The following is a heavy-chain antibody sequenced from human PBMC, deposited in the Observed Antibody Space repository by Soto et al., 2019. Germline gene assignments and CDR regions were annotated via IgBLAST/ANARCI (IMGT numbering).Heavy chain of an antibody. CDR1: GFTVSSNY. D-gene: IGHD2-2*01. CDR2: IYSGGTT. V-gene: IGHV3-66*01. J-gene: IGHJ5*02. Sequence: EVQLVESGGDLVQPGGSLRLSCAASGFTVSSNYMSWVRQAPGKGLEWVSLIYSGGTTYYTDSVKGRFIISRDNSKNTVYLQMNSLRVEDTAVYYCARGYCGSSSTCYVAWFDPWGQGTLVTVSS. CDR3: ARGYCGSSSTCYVAWFDP.